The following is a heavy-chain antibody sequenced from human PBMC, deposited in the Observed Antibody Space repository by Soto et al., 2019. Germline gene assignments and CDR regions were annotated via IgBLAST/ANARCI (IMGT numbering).Heavy chain of an antibody. CDR3: WASSSWGQRYYYMDV. Sequence: GGSLRLSCAASGFTVSSNYMSWVRQAPGKGLEWVSVIYSGGSTYYADSVKGRFTISSHNSKNTLYLQMNSLRAEDTAVYYCWASSSWGQRYYYMDVWGKGTTVTVSS. CDR1: GFTVSSNY. V-gene: IGHV3-53*04. J-gene: IGHJ6*03. CDR2: IYSGGST. D-gene: IGHD6-13*01.